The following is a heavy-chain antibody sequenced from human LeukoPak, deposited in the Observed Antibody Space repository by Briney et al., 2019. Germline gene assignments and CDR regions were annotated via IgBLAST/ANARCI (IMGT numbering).Heavy chain of an antibody. CDR1: GFTFSSYG. D-gene: IGHD2-15*01. Sequence: GGSLRLSCAASGFTFSSYGMHWVRQAPGKGLEWVAVISYDGSNKYYADSVKGRFTISRDNSKNTLYLQMNSLRAEDTAVYYCAKDGRYCSGGSCYSRSYYYYYMDVWGKGTTVTVSS. V-gene: IGHV3-30*18. CDR3: AKDGRYCSGGSCYSRSYYYYYMDV. J-gene: IGHJ6*03. CDR2: ISYDGSNK.